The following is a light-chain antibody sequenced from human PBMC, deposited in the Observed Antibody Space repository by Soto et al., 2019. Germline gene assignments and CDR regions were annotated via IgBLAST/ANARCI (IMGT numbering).Light chain of an antibody. Sequence: EIVMTQSPATLSVSPGERVTLSCRASQSMNNNLAWYQQKPGQAPRLLIFGTSARATGIPARFSGSGSGTEFTLTISSLQSEDFVVYYCQQYSNWPRTFGQGTKVEIK. CDR3: QQYSNWPRT. CDR2: GTS. V-gene: IGKV3-15*01. CDR1: QSMNNN. J-gene: IGKJ1*01.